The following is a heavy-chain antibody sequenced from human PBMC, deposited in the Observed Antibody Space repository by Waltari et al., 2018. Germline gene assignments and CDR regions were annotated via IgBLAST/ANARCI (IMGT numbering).Heavy chain of an antibody. Sequence: QVQLVQSGAELKKAGASVKVSCKASGYTLIGFYMDWVRQAPGQGLEWMGRIDPSSGDTKYAQKFQGRVTMTRDTSINTAYMELTRLKSDDTAVYYCARPGDFYGFHIWGQGTMVTVSS. CDR2: IDPSSGDT. J-gene: IGHJ3*02. V-gene: IGHV1-2*06. CDR1: GYTLIGFY. CDR3: ARPGDFYGFHI.